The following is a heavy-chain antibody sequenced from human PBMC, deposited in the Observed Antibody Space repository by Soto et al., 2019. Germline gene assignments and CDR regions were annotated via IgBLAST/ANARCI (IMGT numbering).Heavy chain of an antibody. Sequence: EVQLLESGGGLVQPGGSLRLSCAASGFTFSSYAMSWVRQAPGKGLESVSAISGSGGSTYYADSVKGRFTISRDNSKNTLYLQMNSLRAEDTAVYYCAKGGYDFWSGYSLFDYWGQGTLVTVSS. CDR3: AKGGYDFWSGYSLFDY. V-gene: IGHV3-23*01. CDR1: GFTFSSYA. D-gene: IGHD3-3*01. CDR2: ISGSGGST. J-gene: IGHJ4*02.